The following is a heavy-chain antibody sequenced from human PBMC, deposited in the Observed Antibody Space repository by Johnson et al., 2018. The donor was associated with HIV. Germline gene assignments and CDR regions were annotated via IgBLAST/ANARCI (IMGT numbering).Heavy chain of an antibody. V-gene: IGHV3-30*03. CDR1: GFTFSNYG. J-gene: IGHJ3*02. Sequence: QVQLVESGGGLVQPGRSLRLSCAASGFTFSNYGMHWVRQSPGRGLEWVAVISYDGSNKYYADSVKGRFTISRDNSKNTLYLQMGRLRAEDMAVYYCARGGGVVGNAFDIWGQGTMVTVSS. CDR3: ARGGGVVGNAFDI. D-gene: IGHD1-26*01. CDR2: ISYDGSNK.